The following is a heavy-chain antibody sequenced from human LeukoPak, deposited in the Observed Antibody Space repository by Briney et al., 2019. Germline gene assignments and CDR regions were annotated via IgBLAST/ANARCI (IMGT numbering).Heavy chain of an antibody. J-gene: IGHJ4*02. CDR1: GFTFSSYW. V-gene: IGHV3-74*01. CDR3: TKDDDSTSYYFDY. Sequence: GGSLRLSCAASGFTFSSYWMYWVRQAPGKGLVWVSRINSDGSTTSYADSVKGPFTISRDNAKNTLYLQMNSLRAEDTAVYYCTKDDDSTSYYFDYWGQGTLVTVSS. D-gene: IGHD2-2*01. CDR2: INSDGSTT.